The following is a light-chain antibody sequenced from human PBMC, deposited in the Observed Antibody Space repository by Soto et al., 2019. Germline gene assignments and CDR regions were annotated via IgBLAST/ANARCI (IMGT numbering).Light chain of an antibody. V-gene: IGKV3-20*01. Sequence: EIVLTQSPVTLSLSPGERATLSCSASQSVSNNYLAWYQQKPGQAPRLLIYGASSRATGIPDRFSGSGSGTEFTLTISSLQPDDFATYYCQHYNSYSEAFGQGTKVDIK. J-gene: IGKJ1*01. CDR1: QSVSNNY. CDR2: GAS. CDR3: QHYNSYSEA.